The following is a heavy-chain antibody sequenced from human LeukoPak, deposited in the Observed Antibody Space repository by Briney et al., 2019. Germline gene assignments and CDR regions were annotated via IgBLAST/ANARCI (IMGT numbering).Heavy chain of an antibody. D-gene: IGHD3-16*02. CDR2: INHSGST. CDR1: GGSFSGYY. V-gene: IGHV4-34*01. J-gene: IGHJ4*02. CDR3: ARAAYYDYVWGSYRYTKGRYFDY. Sequence: KPSETLSLTCAVYGGSFSGYYWSWIRQPPGKGLEWIGEINHSGSTNYNPSLKSRVTISVDTSKNQFSLKLSSVTAADTAVYYCARAAYYDYVWGSYRYTKGRYFDYWGQGTLVTVSS.